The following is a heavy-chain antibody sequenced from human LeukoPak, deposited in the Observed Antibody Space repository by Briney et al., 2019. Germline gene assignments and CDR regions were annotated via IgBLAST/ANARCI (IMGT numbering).Heavy chain of an antibody. D-gene: IGHD4-11*01. CDR1: GLSISANS. CDR2: IYNSVTT. V-gene: IGHV4-59*13. J-gene: IGHJ3*01. Sequence: SETLSLTCTVSGLSISANSWSWIRQPPGKGLEWIGYIYNSVTTNYNPSLTSRVTISVDTSKNQLSLKLSSATAADTAVYYCARGARSSDYWGQGTMVTVSS. CDR3: ARGARSSDY.